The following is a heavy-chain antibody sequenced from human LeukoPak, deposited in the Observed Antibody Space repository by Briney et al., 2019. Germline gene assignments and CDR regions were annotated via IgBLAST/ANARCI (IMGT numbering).Heavy chain of an antibody. D-gene: IGHD3-9*01. CDR1: GFTFSSYA. J-gene: IGHJ3*02. V-gene: IGHV3-30*04. CDR2: ISYDGSNK. Sequence: GGSLRLSCAASGFTFSSYAMHWVRQAPGKGLEWVAVISYDGSNKYYADSVKGRFTISRDNSKNTLYLQMNSLRAEDTAVYYCARTVMNYDILTGYYPHDAFDIWGQGTMVTVSS. CDR3: ARTVMNYDILTGYYPHDAFDI.